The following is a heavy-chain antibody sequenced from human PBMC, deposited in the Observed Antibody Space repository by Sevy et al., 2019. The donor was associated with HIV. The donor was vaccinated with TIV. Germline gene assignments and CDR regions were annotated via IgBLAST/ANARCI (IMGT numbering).Heavy chain of an antibody. Sequence: GGSLRLSCAASGFTFSSYSMNWVRQAPGKGLEWVSYISSGSSTRYYADSVKGRFTISRDNAKNSLYLQMNSLRDEDTAVYYCARVHPDEHYFDYWGQGTLVSVSS. CDR1: GFTFSSYS. V-gene: IGHV3-48*02. CDR2: ISSGSSTR. CDR3: ARVHPDEHYFDY. J-gene: IGHJ4*02.